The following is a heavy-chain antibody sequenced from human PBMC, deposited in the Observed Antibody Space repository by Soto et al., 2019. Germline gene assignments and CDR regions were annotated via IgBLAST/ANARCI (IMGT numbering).Heavy chain of an antibody. V-gene: IGHV4-59*08. Sequence: QVQLQESGPGLVKPSETLSLTCAVSGGSISHYYWSWIRQPPGKGLEWIGYIADNGSTNYNASLRSGVTLSVDTSTNQFSLELRSVTAADTAVYYCKRRGGFPFALDTWGQGTMVTVSS. D-gene: IGHD1-26*01. CDR1: GGSISHYY. CDR3: KRRGGFPFALDT. CDR2: IADNGST. J-gene: IGHJ3*02.